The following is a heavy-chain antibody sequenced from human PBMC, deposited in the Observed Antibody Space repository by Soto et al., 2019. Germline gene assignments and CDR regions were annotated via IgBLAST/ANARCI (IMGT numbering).Heavy chain of an antibody. CDR2: INPSGGST. J-gene: IGHJ1*01. CDR1: GYTFTSYY. CDR3: AKDLGIEYSSSDPLY. V-gene: IGHV1-46*01. Sequence: ASVKVSCKASGYTFTSYYMHWVRQAPGQGLEWMGIINPSGGSTSYAQKFQGRVTMTRDTSTSTVYMELSSLRSEDTAVYYCAKDLGIEYSSSDPLYWGQGTLVTVYS. D-gene: IGHD6-6*01.